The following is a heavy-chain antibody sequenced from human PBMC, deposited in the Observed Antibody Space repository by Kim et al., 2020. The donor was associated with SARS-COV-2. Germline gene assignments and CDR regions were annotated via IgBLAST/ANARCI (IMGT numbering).Heavy chain of an antibody. V-gene: IGHV4-59*08. D-gene: IGHD3-10*01. CDR3: ARQYYGSGSYYSDY. Sequence: NPSLKSRVTISVDTSKNQFSLTLSSVTAADTAVYYCARQYYGSGSYYSDYWGQGTLVTVSS. J-gene: IGHJ4*02.